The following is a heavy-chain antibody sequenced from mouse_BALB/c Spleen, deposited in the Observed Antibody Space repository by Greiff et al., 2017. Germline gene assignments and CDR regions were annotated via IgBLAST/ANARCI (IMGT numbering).Heavy chain of an antibody. D-gene: IGHD1-1*01. CDR3: AREIYYGSSYAMDY. J-gene: IGHJ4*01. Sequence: VMVVESGPGLVAPSQSLSITCTVSGFSLTSYGVHWVRQPPGKGLEWLGVIWAGGSTNYNSALMSRLSISKDNSKSQVFLKMNSLQTDDTAMYYCAREIYYGSSYAMDYWGQGTSVTVSS. CDR2: IWAGGST. V-gene: IGHV2-9*02. CDR1: GFSLTSYG.